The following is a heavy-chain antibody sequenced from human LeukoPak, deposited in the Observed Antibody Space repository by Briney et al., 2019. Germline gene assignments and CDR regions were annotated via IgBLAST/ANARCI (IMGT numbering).Heavy chain of an antibody. Sequence: GGSLRLSCAASGFTFSNAWMNWVRQAPGKGLEWVGRIKSEPEGGTTDYAAPVQGRFTISRDDSKNTLYLQMNSLKIEDTAVYYCATDPGEWEPIWGQGTMVTVSS. CDR1: GFTFSNAW. J-gene: IGHJ3*02. CDR3: ATDPGEWEPI. V-gene: IGHV3-15*01. D-gene: IGHD1-26*01. CDR2: IKSEPEGGTT.